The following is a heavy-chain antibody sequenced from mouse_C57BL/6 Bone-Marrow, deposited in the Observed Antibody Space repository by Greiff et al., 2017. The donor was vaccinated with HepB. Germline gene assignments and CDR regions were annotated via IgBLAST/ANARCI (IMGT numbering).Heavy chain of an antibody. CDR3: ARGLLRESYFDY. CDR1: GYTFTSYW. V-gene: IGHV1-55*01. CDR2: IYPGSGGT. J-gene: IGHJ2*01. Sequence: QVQLQQPGAELVKPGASVKMSCKASGYTFTSYWITWVKQRPGQGLEWIGDIYPGSGGTNYNEKFKSKATLTVDTSSSTAYMQLSSLTSEDSAVYYCARGLLRESYFDYWGQGTTLTVSS. D-gene: IGHD1-1*01.